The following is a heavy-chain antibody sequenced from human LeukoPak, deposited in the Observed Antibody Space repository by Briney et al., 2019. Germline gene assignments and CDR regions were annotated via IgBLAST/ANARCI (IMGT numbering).Heavy chain of an antibody. CDR2: IYSGGST. V-gene: IGHV3-53*01. D-gene: IGHD3-10*01. CDR1: GFTVSSNY. Sequence: GGSLRLSCAASGFTVSSNYMNWVRQAPGKGLEWVSVIYSGGSTYYADSVKGRFTISRDNSKNTLYLQMNSLRAEDTAVYYCVRGPYGSGSYTWDQGTLVTVSS. J-gene: IGHJ5*02. CDR3: VRGPYGSGSYT.